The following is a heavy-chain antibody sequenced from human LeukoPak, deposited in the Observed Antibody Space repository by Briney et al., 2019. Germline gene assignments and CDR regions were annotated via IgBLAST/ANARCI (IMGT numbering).Heavy chain of an antibody. CDR2: VSPDSGGT. CDR3: ASGLNSRSTSC. CDR1: GYRFTDYY. V-gene: IGHV1-2*02. D-gene: IGHD6-13*01. Sequence: ASVTVSCTASGYRFTDYYVHWVRQPPGQGLEWMGRVSPDSGGTNYAQKFQGRVTMTTDTTIRTAYMELSRLRSDDTAVYYCASGLNSRSTSCWGQGTRVTVS. J-gene: IGHJ4*02.